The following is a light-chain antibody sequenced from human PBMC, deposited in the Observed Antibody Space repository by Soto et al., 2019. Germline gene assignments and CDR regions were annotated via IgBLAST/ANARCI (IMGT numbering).Light chain of an antibody. Sequence: QSVLTQPPSVSAAPGQKVTISCSGSSSNIGINYVYWYQQLPGTAPKLLIYENDKRPSGIPDRFSGSKSGTSATLGITGLQTGDEADYYCGTWDGSLSAGVFGGGTKLTVL. CDR1: SSNIGINY. V-gene: IGLV1-51*02. J-gene: IGLJ3*02. CDR2: END. CDR3: GTWDGSLSAGV.